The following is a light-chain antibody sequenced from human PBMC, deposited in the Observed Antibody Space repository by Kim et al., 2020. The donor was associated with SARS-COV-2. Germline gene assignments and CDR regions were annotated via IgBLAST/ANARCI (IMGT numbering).Light chain of an antibody. J-gene: IGKJ5*01. CDR1: QSVNTY. Sequence: EIVLTQSPGTLSLSPGERATLSCRASQSVNTYLAWYQQKPGQAPRLLIYDASNRATGIPARFSGSGSGTDFTLTISSLESEDFAVYYCQQRSNWPPLTFGQGTRLEIK. V-gene: IGKV3-11*01. CDR3: QQRSNWPPLT. CDR2: DAS.